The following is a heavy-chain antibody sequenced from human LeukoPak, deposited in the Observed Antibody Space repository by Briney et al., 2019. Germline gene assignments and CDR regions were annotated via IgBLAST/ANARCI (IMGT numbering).Heavy chain of an antibody. D-gene: IGHD2-2*01. CDR1: GYSISSGYY. J-gene: IGHJ3*02. CDR3: ARIHCSSTSCYAFDI. V-gene: IGHV4-38-2*01. CDR2: IYHSGST. Sequence: SETLSLTCGVSGYSISSGYYWGWIRQPPGKGLEWIGSIYHSGSTYYNPSLKSRVTISVDTSKNQFSLKLSSVTAADTAVYYCARIHCSSTSCYAFDIWGQGTMVTVSS.